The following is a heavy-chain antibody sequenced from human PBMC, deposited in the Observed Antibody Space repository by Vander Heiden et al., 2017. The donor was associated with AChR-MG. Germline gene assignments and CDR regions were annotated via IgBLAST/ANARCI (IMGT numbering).Heavy chain of an antibody. CDR3: ARGSSSGYDN. CDR2: ISGSTSYSSSTYI. Sequence: EVQLVESGGGLVKPGGSLRLFCAASGFRFSPYSMTWSRPAPGPGLEWFSSISGSTSYSSSTYIYSAGSVKGRFTISRDNAKNSLYLQMNSLRAEDTAVYYCARGSSSGYDNWGQGTLVTVSS. J-gene: IGHJ4*02. CDR1: GFRFSPYS. D-gene: IGHD5-12*01. V-gene: IGHV3-21*01.